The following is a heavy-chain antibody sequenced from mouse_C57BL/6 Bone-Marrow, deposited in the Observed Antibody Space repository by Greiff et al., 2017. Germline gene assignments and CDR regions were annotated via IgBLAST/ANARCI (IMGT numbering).Heavy chain of an antibody. CDR3: VTGTDAMDY. Sequence: QVQLQQPGAELVKPGASVKLSCKASGYTFTSYWMHWVKQRPIQGLEWIGNIDPSDSETHYNQKFKDKATLTVDKSSSTAYMQLSSLTSEDSAVYYCVTGTDAMDYWGQGTSVTVSS. CDR1: GYTFTSYW. J-gene: IGHJ4*01. D-gene: IGHD4-1*01. CDR2: IDPSDSET. V-gene: IGHV1-52*01.